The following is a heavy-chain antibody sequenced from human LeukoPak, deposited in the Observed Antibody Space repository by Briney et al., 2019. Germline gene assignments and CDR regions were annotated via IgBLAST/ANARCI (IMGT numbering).Heavy chain of an antibody. D-gene: IGHD4-17*01. Sequence: GESLKISCKGSGYSFTSYWIGWVRQMPGKGLEWMGIIYPGDSDTRYSPSFQGQVTISADKSISTAYLQWSSLKASDTAMYYCARSDYGDYEGGGAFDIWGQGTMVTVSS. V-gene: IGHV5-51*01. CDR3: ARSDYGDYEGGGAFDI. CDR1: GYSFTSYW. J-gene: IGHJ3*02. CDR2: IYPGDSDT.